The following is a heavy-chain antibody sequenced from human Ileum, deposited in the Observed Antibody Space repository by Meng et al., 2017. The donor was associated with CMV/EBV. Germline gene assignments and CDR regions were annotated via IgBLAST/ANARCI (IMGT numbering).Heavy chain of an antibody. J-gene: IGHJ4*02. CDR1: GFTFDDYT. V-gene: IGHV3-43*01. D-gene: IGHD3-3*01. CDR2: ISWDGGST. Sequence: SGFTFDDYTMHWVRQAPGKGLEWVSLISWDGGSTYYADSVKGRFTISRDNSKNSLYLQMNSLRTEDTALYYCAKDQHNYDFWSGLSLWGQGTLVTVSS. CDR3: AKDQHNYDFWSGLSL.